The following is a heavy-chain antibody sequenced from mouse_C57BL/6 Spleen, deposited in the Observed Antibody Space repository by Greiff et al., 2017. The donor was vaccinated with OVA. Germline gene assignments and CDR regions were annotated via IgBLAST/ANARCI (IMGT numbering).Heavy chain of an antibody. V-gene: IGHV1-55*01. D-gene: IGHD2-3*01. J-gene: IGHJ2*01. CDR3: ARRRLYDGYYGY. Sequence: QVQLQQPGAELVKPGASVKMSCKASGYTFTSYWITWVKQRPGQGLEWIGDIYPGSGSTNYNEKFKSKATLTVDTSSSTAYMQLSSLTSEDSAVYDCARRRLYDGYYGYWGQGTTLTVSS. CDR2: IYPGSGST. CDR1: GYTFTSYW.